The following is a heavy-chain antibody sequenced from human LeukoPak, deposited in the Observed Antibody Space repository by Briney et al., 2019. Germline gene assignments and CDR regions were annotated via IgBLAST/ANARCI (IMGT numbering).Heavy chain of an antibody. Sequence: GGSLRLSCAASGFTFDDYAMHWVRQAPGKGLEWVSGISWNSGSIGYADSVKGRFTISRDNAKNSLYLQMNSLRAEDTALYYCAKGIAAAGTLYTTGRYYYGMDVRGQGTTVTVSS. V-gene: IGHV3-9*01. CDR1: GFTFDDYA. CDR3: AKGIAAAGTLYTTGRYYYGMDV. D-gene: IGHD6-13*01. J-gene: IGHJ6*02. CDR2: ISWNSGSI.